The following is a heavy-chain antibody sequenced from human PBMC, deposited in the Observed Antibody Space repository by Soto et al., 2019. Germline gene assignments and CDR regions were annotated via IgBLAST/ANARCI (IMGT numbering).Heavy chain of an antibody. CDR2: ISSNGGST. V-gene: IGHV3-64*01. D-gene: IGHD3-9*01. J-gene: IGHJ6*02. CDR3: ARGTYYDILTGYYYYGMDV. CDR1: GFTFSSYA. Sequence: GGSLRLSCAASGFTFSSYAMHWVRQAPGKGLEYVSAISSNGGSTYYANSVKGRFTISRDNSKNTLYLQMGSLRAEDMAVYYCARGTYYDILTGYYYYGMDVWGQGTTVTVSS.